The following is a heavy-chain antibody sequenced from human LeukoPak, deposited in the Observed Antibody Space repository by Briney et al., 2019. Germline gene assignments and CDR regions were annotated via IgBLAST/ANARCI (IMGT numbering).Heavy chain of an antibody. D-gene: IGHD1-20*01. Sequence: GGSLRLSCAASGFTFTNAWMNWVRQAPGKGLEWVGRIKSKADGETIDYAAPVKGRFTFSRDDSKNMLYLQMNSLKSEDTAVYYCSALTSRGLSDSWGQGTLVTVSS. J-gene: IGHJ4*02. CDR2: IKSKADGETI. CDR1: GFTFTNAW. V-gene: IGHV3-15*07. CDR3: SALTSRGLSDS.